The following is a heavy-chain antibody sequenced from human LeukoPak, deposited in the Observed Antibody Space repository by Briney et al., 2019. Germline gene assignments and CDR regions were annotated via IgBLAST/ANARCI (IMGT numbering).Heavy chain of an antibody. CDR1: GFTFSNAW. V-gene: IGHV3-72*01. CDR2: TRNKANSYTT. J-gene: IGHJ6*03. CDR3: ARDSAARDYYYYYMDV. D-gene: IGHD6-6*01. Sequence: GGSLRLSCAASGFTFSNAWMSWVRQAPGKGLEWVGRTRNKANSYTTEYAASVKGRFTISRDDSKNSLYLQMNSLKTEDTAVYYCARDSAARDYYYYYMDVWGKGTTVTVSS.